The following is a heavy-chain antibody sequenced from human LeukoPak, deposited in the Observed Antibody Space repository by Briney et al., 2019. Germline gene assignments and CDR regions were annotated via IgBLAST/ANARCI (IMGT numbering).Heavy chain of an antibody. CDR3: AKDELRFLEWLLSRMDV. Sequence: GRSLRLSCAASGFTFSSYGMHWVRQAPGKGLEWAAVISYDGSNKYYADSVTGRFTISRDNSKNTLYLQMNSLRAEDTAVYYCAKDELRFLEWLLSRMDVWGQGTTVTVSS. CDR1: GFTFSSYG. CDR2: ISYDGSNK. V-gene: IGHV3-30*18. D-gene: IGHD3-3*01. J-gene: IGHJ6*02.